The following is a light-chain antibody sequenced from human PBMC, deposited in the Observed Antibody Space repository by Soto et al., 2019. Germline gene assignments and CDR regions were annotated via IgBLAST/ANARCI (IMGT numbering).Light chain of an antibody. Sequence: EIVMTQSPATLSVSPGERATLSCRASQSVSTDLAWYEQQPGQAPRLLIYGASTRATGIPARFSGSGSGKEFTLTISSLQSEDFAVYYCQQYNNWPLTVGGGTKVDIK. CDR2: GAS. CDR3: QQYNNWPLT. J-gene: IGKJ4*01. V-gene: IGKV3-15*01. CDR1: QSVSTD.